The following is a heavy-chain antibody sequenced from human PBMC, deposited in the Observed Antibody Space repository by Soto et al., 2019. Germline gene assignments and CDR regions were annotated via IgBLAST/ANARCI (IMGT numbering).Heavy chain of an antibody. D-gene: IGHD3-10*01. CDR1: GFTFSTYG. CDR2: VSNDGRNK. J-gene: IGHJ4*02. Sequence: QVQLVESGGGVVQPGRSLRLSCAASGFTFSTYGMHWVRQAPGKGLEWVAGVSNDGRNKYYVDSVKGRFTISRDNSKDTLYLQGDSLRAEDTAVYYCAKDFSDYGYDYWGQGTLVTVSS. V-gene: IGHV3-30*18. CDR3: AKDFSDYGYDY.